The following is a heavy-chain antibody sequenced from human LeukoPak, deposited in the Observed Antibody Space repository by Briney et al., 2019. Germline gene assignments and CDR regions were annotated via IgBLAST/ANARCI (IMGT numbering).Heavy chain of an antibody. D-gene: IGHD2/OR15-2a*01. J-gene: IGHJ6*02. Sequence: PGRSLRLSCAASGFIFSSYDMHWARQAPGKGLEWVALISSDGTNKYHADSVKGRFTISRDNSKNTLYLQMNSLRGEDTAVYYCVKVLVTYTVDVWGQGTTVTVSS. CDR3: VKVLVTYTVDV. CDR2: ISSDGTNK. V-gene: IGHV3-30*18. CDR1: GFIFSSYD.